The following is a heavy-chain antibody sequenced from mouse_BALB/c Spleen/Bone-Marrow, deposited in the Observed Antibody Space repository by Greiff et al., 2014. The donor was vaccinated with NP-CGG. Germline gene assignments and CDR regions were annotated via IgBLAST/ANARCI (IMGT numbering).Heavy chain of an antibody. CDR1: GYAFSNNW. D-gene: IGHD1-1*01. J-gene: IGHJ4*01. V-gene: IGHV1-80*01. CDR2: IYPGGGDT. CDR3: HYFGSDYYVMDY. Sequence: QVQLKQSGAEMVRPGSSVKISCKASGYAFSNNWMNWMKQRPGQGLEWIGQIYPGGGDTNYYGKFKGKATLTADKSSSIAYMQLSSLTSEDSAVYFCHYFGSDYYVMDYWGQGTSVTVSS.